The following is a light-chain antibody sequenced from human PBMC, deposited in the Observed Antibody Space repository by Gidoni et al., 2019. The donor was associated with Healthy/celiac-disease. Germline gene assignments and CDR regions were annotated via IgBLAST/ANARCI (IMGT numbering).Light chain of an antibody. CDR2: DDS. CDR1: NIGSKS. Sequence: SYVLTQPPSVSVAPGQTARITCGGKNIGSKSVHWYQQTPGQAPVLVVYDDSDRPSGIPDRFSGSNSGNTATLTISRVEAGDEADYYCQVWDSSSDAGVFGTGTKVTVL. V-gene: IGLV3-21*02. J-gene: IGLJ1*01. CDR3: QVWDSSSDAGV.